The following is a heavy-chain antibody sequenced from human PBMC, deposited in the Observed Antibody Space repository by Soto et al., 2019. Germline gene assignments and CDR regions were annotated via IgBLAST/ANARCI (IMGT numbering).Heavy chain of an antibody. Sequence: QVQLVQSGAEVKKPGSSVKVSCKASGGTFSSYAISWVRQAPGQGLEWMGGIIPIFGTANYAQKFQGRVTITADESTSTAYVELSGLRSEDTAVYYCARRGRLRFLEWLSPGGMDVWGQGTTVTVSS. V-gene: IGHV1-69*01. CDR3: ARRGRLRFLEWLSPGGMDV. J-gene: IGHJ6*02. CDR2: IIPIFGTA. CDR1: GGTFSSYA. D-gene: IGHD3-3*01.